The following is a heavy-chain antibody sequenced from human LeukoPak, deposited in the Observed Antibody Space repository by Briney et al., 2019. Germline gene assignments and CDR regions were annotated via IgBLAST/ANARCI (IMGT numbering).Heavy chain of an antibody. Sequence: SETLSLTCAVYGGSSSGYYWSWIRQPPGKGLEWIGEINHSGSTNYSPSLKSRVTISVDTSKNQFSLKLSSVTAADTAVYYCARGRFLEWLRPFDYWGQGTLVTVSS. J-gene: IGHJ4*02. CDR3: ARGRFLEWLRPFDY. D-gene: IGHD3-3*01. CDR2: INHSGST. CDR1: GGSSSGYY. V-gene: IGHV4-34*01.